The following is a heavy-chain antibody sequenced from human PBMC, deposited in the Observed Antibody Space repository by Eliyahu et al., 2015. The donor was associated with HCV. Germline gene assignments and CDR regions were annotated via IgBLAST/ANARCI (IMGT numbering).Heavy chain of an antibody. CDR3: ASNLRIVGAYYFDH. CDR1: GFTFSSYA. J-gene: IGHJ4*02. V-gene: IGHV3-23*01. D-gene: IGHD1-26*01. CDR2: ISGSGGST. Sequence: EVQLLESGGALVQPGGSLRLSCAASGFTFSSYAMRWVRQAPGKGLXWVSGISGSGGSTYYADSVRGRFTISRDNSKNTLYLQMNSLRAEDTAVYYCASNLRIVGAYYFDHWGQGTLVTVSS.